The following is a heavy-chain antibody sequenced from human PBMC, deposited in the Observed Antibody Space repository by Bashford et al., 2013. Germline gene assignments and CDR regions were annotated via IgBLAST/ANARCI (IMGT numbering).Heavy chain of an antibody. CDR1: GYNFTIAG. J-gene: IGHJ5*02. CDR2: IYPDDSDT. V-gene: IGHV5-51*01. CDR3: VRGSSWSGFDP. D-gene: IGHD6-13*01. Sequence: ESLKISCTTSGYNFTIAGSAGAPDARKGLEWIGIIYPDDSDTRISPSFQGQVTISVDKSISTAYLQWSSLKAADTAMYYCVRGSSWSGFDPWGQGTLVTVSS.